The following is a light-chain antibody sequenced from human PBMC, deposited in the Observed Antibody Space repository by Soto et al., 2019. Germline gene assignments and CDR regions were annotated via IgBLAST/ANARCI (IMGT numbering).Light chain of an antibody. CDR3: QQYGSSLLT. CDR1: QSVSSSY. J-gene: IGKJ4*01. V-gene: IGKV3-20*01. CDR2: GAS. Sequence: EIVLTQSPGTLSLSPGERATLSCRASQSVSSSYLAWYQQKPGQAPRLLIYGASSRATDIPDRFSGSGSGTDFNLTISRLEPEDFAVYYCQQYGSSLLTFGGGTKVEIK.